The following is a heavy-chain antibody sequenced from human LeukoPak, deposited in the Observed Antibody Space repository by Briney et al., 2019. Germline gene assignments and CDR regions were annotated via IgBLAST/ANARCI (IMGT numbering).Heavy chain of an antibody. D-gene: IGHD2-2*01. CDR1: GXTFSSYE. CDR2: IGSSGSTK. V-gene: IGHV3-48*03. J-gene: IGHJ6*02. Sequence: GGSLRLSCAASGXTFSSYEMIWVRQAPGKGLEWLSYIGSSGSTKYYADSVKGRFTISRDNAENSLYLQMNSLRAEDTAVYYCATYCSSASCYRTRYMDVWGQGATVTVSS. CDR3: ATYCSSASCYRTRYMDV.